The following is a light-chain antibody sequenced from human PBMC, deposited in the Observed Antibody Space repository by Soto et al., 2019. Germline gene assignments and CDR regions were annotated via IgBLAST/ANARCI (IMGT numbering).Light chain of an antibody. CDR2: GSF. J-gene: IGKJ1*01. Sequence: MTQSPSILSASVGDSVTLSCRASQSVDNNVAWYQQTPGQAPRLXXVGSFARATGIPHRSSGSGSWTEFTLTISSLQSEDFAVYYCQHYNNWPTWTFGQGTKVDIK. V-gene: IGKV3-15*01. CDR3: QHYNNWPTWT. CDR1: QSVDNN.